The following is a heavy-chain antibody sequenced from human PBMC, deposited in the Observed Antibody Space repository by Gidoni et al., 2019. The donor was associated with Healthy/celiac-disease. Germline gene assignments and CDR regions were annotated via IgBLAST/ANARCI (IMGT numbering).Heavy chain of an antibody. J-gene: IGHJ4*02. CDR2: IYPGDSDT. Sequence: EVQLVQSGAEVKKPGESLKIFCKGSGYSFTSYWIGWGRQMPGKGLEWMGIIYPGDSDTRYSPSFKGQVTISADKSISTAYLQWSSLKASDTAMYYCARRGTTGAAGIAVAGVDYWGQGTLVTVSS. CDR3: ARRGTTGAAGIAVAGVDY. V-gene: IGHV5-51*03. D-gene: IGHD6-19*01. CDR1: GYSFTSYW.